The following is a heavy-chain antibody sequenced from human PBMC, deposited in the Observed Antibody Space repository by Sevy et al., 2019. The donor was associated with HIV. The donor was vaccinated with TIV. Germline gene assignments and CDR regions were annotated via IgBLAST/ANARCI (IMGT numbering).Heavy chain of an antibody. V-gene: IGHV4-59*12. CDR3: ARRRYYFDY. CDR2: IYYSGST. Sequence: SETLSLTCTVSGGSISSYYWSWIRQPPVKGLEWIGYIYYSGSTKYNPSLKSRVTISVDTSKNQFSLKLSSVTAADTAVYYCARRRYYFDYWGQGTLVTVSS. CDR1: GGSISSYY. D-gene: IGHD4-17*01. J-gene: IGHJ4*02.